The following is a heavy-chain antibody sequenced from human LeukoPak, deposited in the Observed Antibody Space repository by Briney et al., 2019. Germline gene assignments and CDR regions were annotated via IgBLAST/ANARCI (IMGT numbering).Heavy chain of an antibody. CDR3: AKDNRRHYTSGPNPDSLH. D-gene: IGHD6-19*01. CDR2: ISWNSGSI. CDR1: GFIFNNYA. Sequence: PGRSLRLSCAGSGFIFNNYAMHWVRQPPGKGLEWVSGISWNSGSIDYADSVKGRFTISRDNAKISLYLQMNSLRVEDTAFYYCAKDNRRHYTSGPNPDSLHWGQGALVTVSS. V-gene: IGHV3-9*01. J-gene: IGHJ4*02.